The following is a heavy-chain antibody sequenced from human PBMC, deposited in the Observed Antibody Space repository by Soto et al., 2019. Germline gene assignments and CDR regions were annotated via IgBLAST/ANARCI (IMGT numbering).Heavy chain of an antibody. V-gene: IGHV1-69*01. CDR3: ARDPEGHPREPRYFDL. CDR2: IIPIFGTA. J-gene: IGHJ2*01. Sequence: QVQLVQSGAEVKKPGSSVKVSCKASGGTFSSYAISWVRQAPGQGLEWMGGIIPIFGTANYAQKFQGRVTITADESTSTAYMELSSLRSEDTAGYYCARDPEGHPREPRYFDLWGRGTLVTVSS. CDR1: GGTFSSYA. D-gene: IGHD1-26*01.